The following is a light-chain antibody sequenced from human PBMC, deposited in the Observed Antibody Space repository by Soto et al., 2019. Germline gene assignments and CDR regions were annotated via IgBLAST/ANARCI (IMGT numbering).Light chain of an antibody. CDR3: CSYAGSSSVV. CDR1: SSDVGSYNL. CDR2: EGS. V-gene: IGLV2-23*01. Sequence: QSPLTQPACVSGSPGQSNTISYTGTSSDVGSYNLVSWYQQHPGKAPKLMIYEGSKRPSGVSNRFSGSKSGNTASLTISGLQAEDEADYYCCSYAGSSSVVFGGGTKLTVL. J-gene: IGLJ2*01.